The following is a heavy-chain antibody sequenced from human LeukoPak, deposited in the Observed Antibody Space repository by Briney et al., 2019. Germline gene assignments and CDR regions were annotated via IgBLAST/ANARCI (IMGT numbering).Heavy chain of an antibody. CDR1: GLTIRSDE. CDR2: MWSDGSNK. D-gene: IGHD2/OR15-2a*01. Sequence: TMGFLGFSRAASGLTIRSDEMQRVREALGKGLEWVAVMWSDGSNKYHADSVKGRFTISRDNSKNTLYLQMNSLRAEDTAVYYCARNSALDYWGQGTLVTVSS. CDR3: ARNSALDY. J-gene: IGHJ4*02. V-gene: IGHV3-33*01.